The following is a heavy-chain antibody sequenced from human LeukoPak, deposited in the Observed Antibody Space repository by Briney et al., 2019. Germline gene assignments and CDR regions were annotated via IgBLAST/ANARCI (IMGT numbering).Heavy chain of an antibody. Sequence: SETLSLTCTVSGGSISSYYWSWIRQPPGKGLEWIGYIYYSGSTNYNPSLKSRVTISVDTSKNQFSLKLSSVTAADTAVYYCARGGSEVDPQDYWGQGTLVTVSS. CDR2: IYYSGST. CDR1: GGSISSYY. CDR3: ARGGSEVDPQDY. D-gene: IGHD5-12*01. V-gene: IGHV4-59*01. J-gene: IGHJ4*02.